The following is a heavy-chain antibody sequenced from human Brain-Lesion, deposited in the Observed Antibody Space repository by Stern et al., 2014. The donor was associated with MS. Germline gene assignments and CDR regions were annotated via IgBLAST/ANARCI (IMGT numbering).Heavy chain of an antibody. D-gene: IGHD2-15*01. CDR2: IYYSGNT. J-gene: IGHJ5*02. Sequence: VQLVESGPGLVKPSETLSLTCTVAGGSVSSTSYAWAWIRQPPGKGLEWIGTIYYSGNTYYSPSLKSRLTLSLDTSKTQFSPQRRSVTAADTAVYYCAGEEDIRYCSGGSCTGNWFDPWGQGTLVTVSS. CDR1: GGSVSSTSYA. CDR3: AGEEDIRYCSGGSCTGNWFDP. V-gene: IGHV4-39*01.